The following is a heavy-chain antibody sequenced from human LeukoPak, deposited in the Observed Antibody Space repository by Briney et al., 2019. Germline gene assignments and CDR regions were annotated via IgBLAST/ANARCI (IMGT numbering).Heavy chain of an antibody. V-gene: IGHV1-46*01. Sequence: PSVDPSCTPSGYTFSTFYMHWLRQAPGQGREWMGIIHPSGGRTNYAPKFQGRVTMTRATATSTVYMELSSLRSEDTAVYYCVRDGEVIIKPAASFPHDAFDIWGQGTMVIVSS. D-gene: IGHD3-10*01. CDR1: GYTFSTFY. CDR3: VRDGEVIIKPAASFPHDAFDI. CDR2: IHPSGGRT. J-gene: IGHJ3*02.